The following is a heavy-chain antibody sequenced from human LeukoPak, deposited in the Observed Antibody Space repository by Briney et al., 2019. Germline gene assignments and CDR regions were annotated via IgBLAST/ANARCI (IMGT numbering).Heavy chain of an antibody. CDR2: IYYSGST. CDR1: GGSISSYY. CDR3: AGSYAKVGATLSDY. V-gene: IGHV4-59*01. D-gene: IGHD1-26*01. Sequence: SETLSLTCTVSGGSISSYYWSWIRQPPGKGLEWIGYIYYSGSTNYNPSLKSRVTISVDTSKNQFSLKLSSVTGAGTAVYYCAGSYAKVGATLSDYWGQGTLVTVSS. J-gene: IGHJ4*02.